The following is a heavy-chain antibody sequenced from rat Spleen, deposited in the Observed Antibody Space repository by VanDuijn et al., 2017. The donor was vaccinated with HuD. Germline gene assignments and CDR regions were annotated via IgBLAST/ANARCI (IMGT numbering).Heavy chain of an antibody. D-gene: IGHD1-3*01. Sequence: EVQLVESDGGLVQPGRSLKLSCAASGFTFSDYYMAWVRQAPTKGLEWVATISYDGTTTSYRDSVRGRFTVSRDNAKNILYLQMGSLRSEDTATYYCTRGGFYRYWGQGVMVTVSS. CDR3: TRGGFYRY. J-gene: IGHJ2*01. CDR1: GFTFSDYY. V-gene: IGHV5-29*01. CDR2: ISYDGTTT.